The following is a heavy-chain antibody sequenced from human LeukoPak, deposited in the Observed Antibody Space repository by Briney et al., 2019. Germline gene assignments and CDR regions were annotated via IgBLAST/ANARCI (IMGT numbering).Heavy chain of an antibody. V-gene: IGHV1-2*02. CDR1: GYTFTVCY. CDR2: INPNSGGT. CDR3: ARQVANFDY. J-gene: IGHJ4*02. D-gene: IGHD2-15*01. Sequence: ASVKVSFKASGYTFTVCYMHWVRQAPGQGLEWMGWINPNSGGTNYAQKFQGRVTMTRDTSISTAYMELSRLRSDDTAVYYCARQVANFDYWGQGTLVTVSS.